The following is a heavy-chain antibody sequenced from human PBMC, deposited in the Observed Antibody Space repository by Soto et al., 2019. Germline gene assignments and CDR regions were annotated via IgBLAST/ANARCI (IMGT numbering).Heavy chain of an antibody. CDR1: GFSLTASEMC. D-gene: IGHD3-22*01. J-gene: IGHJ5*02. CDR2: IDWDDDK. V-gene: IGHV2-70*01. Sequence: SGPTLVNPTQTLTLTCTFSGFSLTASEMCVTWFRQPPGKALEWLAHIDWDDDKYYTTSLKTRLTISKDTSKNQVVLTMTNMDPVDTATYYCARGVVVRRNELRINCAFFDPWGQGTLVTVSS. CDR3: ARGVVVRRNELRINCAFFDP.